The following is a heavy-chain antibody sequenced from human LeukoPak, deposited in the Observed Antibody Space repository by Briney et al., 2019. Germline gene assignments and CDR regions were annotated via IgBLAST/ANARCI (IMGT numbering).Heavy chain of an antibody. D-gene: IGHD3-3*01. J-gene: IGHJ4*02. CDR3: ARVEDYDIYDFWSGYSAVGYFDY. CDR1: GGSISSYY. V-gene: IGHV4-59*01. Sequence: SETLSLTCTVSGGSISSYYWSLIRQPPGKGLEWIGYIYYSGSTNYNPSLKSRVTISVDTSKNQFSLKLSSVTAADTAVYYCARVEDYDIYDFWSGYSAVGYFDYWGQGTLVTVSS. CDR2: IYYSGST.